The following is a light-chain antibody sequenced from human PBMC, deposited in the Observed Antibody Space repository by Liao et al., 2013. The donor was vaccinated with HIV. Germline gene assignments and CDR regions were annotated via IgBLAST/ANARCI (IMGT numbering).Light chain of an antibody. J-gene: IGLJ2*01. CDR1: TWGDNY. Sequence: YDLTQPPSVSVSPGQTASITCSRHTWGDNYVSWYQQRPGQSPVLVIYEDTKRPSGIPERFSGSNSGNTATLTISRVEAGDEADYYCQVWDSDSDHPSVVFGGGTKLTVL. V-gene: IGLV3-1*01. CDR3: QVWDSDSDHPSVV. CDR2: EDT.